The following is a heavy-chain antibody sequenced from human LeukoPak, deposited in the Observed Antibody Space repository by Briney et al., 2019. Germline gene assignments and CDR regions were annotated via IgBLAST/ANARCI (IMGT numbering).Heavy chain of an antibody. Sequence: PSETLSLTCTVSGGSISSGSYYWTWIRQPAGKGLEWIGRMYTSGSTNHNPSLKSRVTISVDTSKNQFSLKLSSVTAADTAVYYCARDVGRSTYGYRPTEVYWYFDLWGRGTLVTVSS. D-gene: IGHD5-18*01. CDR2: MYTSGST. V-gene: IGHV4-61*02. CDR3: ARDVGRSTYGYRPTEVYWYFDL. CDR1: GGSISSGSYY. J-gene: IGHJ2*01.